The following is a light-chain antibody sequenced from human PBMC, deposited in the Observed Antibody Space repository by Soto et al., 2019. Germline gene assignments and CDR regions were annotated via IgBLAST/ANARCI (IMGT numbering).Light chain of an antibody. CDR3: CSFAGSYSYV. CDR1: SSDVGRYDY. V-gene: IGLV2-11*01. CDR2: DVT. J-gene: IGLJ1*01. Sequence: QSVLTQPRSVSASPGQSVTISCTGTSSDVGRYDYVSWYQQLPGKAPKLIVYDVTERPSGVPDRFSGSKSGNTASLTISGLQAEDEAGYSCCSFAGSYSYVFGTGTKVTVL.